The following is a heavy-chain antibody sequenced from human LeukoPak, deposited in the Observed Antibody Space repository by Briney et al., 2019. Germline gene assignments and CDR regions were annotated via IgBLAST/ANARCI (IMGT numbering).Heavy chain of an antibody. V-gene: IGHV3-53*04. D-gene: IGHD6-13*01. Sequence: GGSLRLSCAASGFTVSSNYMSWVRQAPGKGLEWVLVIYPGGSTYYADSVKGRFTISRHNSENTLDLQMNSLRVEDTAVYFCARGPWAAAGGSIDGLDIWGQGTMVTVSS. J-gene: IGHJ3*02. CDR1: GFTVSSNY. CDR3: ARGPWAAAGGSIDGLDI. CDR2: IYPGGST.